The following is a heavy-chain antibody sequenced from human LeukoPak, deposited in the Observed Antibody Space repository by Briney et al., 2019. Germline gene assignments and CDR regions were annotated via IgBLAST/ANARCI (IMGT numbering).Heavy chain of an antibody. Sequence: PGGSLRLSCAGSGFTFSRYIMSWVRQAPGKGLEWISYISSSGSTKYYADSVKGRFTISRDNAKNSLYLQMNTLRAEDTAVYYCARPYCGGDCYSAYYYGMDVWGQGTTVTVSS. V-gene: IGHV3-48*01. CDR1: GFTFSRYI. D-gene: IGHD2-21*02. CDR2: ISSSGSTK. CDR3: ARPYCGGDCYSAYYYGMDV. J-gene: IGHJ6*02.